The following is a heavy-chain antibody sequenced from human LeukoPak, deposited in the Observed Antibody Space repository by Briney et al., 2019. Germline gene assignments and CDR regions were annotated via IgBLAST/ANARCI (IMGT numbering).Heavy chain of an antibody. J-gene: IGHJ6*02. CDR2: ISSSGSTI. V-gene: IGHV3-11*01. D-gene: IGHD3-3*01. Sequence: GGSLRLSCAASGFTFSDYYMSWIRQAPGKGLEWVSYISSSGSTIYYADSVKGRFTISRDSAKNSLYLQMNSLRAEDTAVYYCARGYSPINYYDFWRGNYGMDVWGQGTTVTVSS. CDR1: GFTFSDYY. CDR3: ARGYSPINYYDFWRGNYGMDV.